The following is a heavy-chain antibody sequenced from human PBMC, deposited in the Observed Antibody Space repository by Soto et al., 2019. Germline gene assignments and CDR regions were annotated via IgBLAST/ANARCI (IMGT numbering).Heavy chain of an antibody. D-gene: IGHD6-19*01. V-gene: IGHV3-9*01. CDR2: ISWSSGSI. Sequence: EVQLVESGGGLVQPGRSLRLSCAASGFTFDEYAMHWVRQAPGKGLEWVSGISWSSGSIGYADSLKGRFTISRDSAKKYLYLHMNSLRAEDTALYYCAKGTVGSGWHSFDYWGQGTLVTVSS. J-gene: IGHJ4*02. CDR1: GFTFDEYA. CDR3: AKGTVGSGWHSFDY.